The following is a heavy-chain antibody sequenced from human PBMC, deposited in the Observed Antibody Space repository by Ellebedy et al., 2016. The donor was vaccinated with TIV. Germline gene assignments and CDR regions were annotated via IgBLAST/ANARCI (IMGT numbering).Heavy chain of an antibody. CDR3: ARATAGLDV. CDR1: GLTFSSYA. V-gene: IGHV3-13*01. CDR2: IGTAGDT. J-gene: IGHJ6*02. Sequence: PGGSLRLSCAASGLTFSSYATSRVRQAPGKGLEWVSSIGTAGDTHYSGSVKGRFTISRENGKNSLYLQMNSLKAEDTAMYYCARATAGLDVWGQGTTVSVSS.